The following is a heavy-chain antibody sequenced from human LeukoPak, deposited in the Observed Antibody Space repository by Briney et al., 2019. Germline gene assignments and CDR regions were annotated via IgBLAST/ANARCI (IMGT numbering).Heavy chain of an antibody. Sequence: GGSLRLSCAASGFXFSTSWIHWVRQAPGKGLVWVSRMNSDGSTTNYADSVKGRFTVSRDNAKNTLFLQMNIVRAEDTAVYYCATGGRYYLDNWGQGTLVTVSS. J-gene: IGHJ4*02. CDR3: ATGGRYYLDN. CDR2: MNSDGSTT. CDR1: GFXFSTSW. V-gene: IGHV3-74*01.